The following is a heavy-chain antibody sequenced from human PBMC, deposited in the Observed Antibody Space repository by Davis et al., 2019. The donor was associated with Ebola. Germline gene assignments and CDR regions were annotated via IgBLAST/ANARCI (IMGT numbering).Heavy chain of an antibody. Sequence: GESLKISCAASGFTFSSYGMHWVRQAPGKGLEWVAVISYDGSNKYYADSVKGRFTISRDNSKNTLYLQMNSLRAEDTAVYYCARDLSSGYGWGWFDPWGQGTLVTVSS. CDR3: ARDLSSGYGWGWFDP. CDR1: GFTFSSYG. V-gene: IGHV3-30*03. CDR2: ISYDGSNK. J-gene: IGHJ5*02. D-gene: IGHD5-12*01.